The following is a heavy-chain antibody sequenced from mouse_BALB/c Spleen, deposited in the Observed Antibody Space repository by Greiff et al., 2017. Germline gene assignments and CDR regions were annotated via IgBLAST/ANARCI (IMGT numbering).Heavy chain of an antibody. J-gene: IGHJ2*01. Sequence: QVQLKQPGAELVKPGTSVKLSCKASGYNFTSYWINWVKLRPGQGLEWIGDIYPGSGSTNYNEKFKSKATLTVDTSSSTAYMQLSSLASEDSALYYCARPSTSYYFDYWGQGTTLTVSS. CDR3: ARPSTSYYFDY. V-gene: IGHV1-55*01. CDR1: GYNFTSYW. CDR2: IYPGSGST.